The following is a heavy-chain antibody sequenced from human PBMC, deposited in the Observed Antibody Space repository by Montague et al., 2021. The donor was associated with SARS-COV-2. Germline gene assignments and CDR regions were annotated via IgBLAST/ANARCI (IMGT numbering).Heavy chain of an antibody. D-gene: IGHD1-26*01. CDR1: GGSVSSDNW. CDR3: ALPLGGARFDP. V-gene: IGHV4-4*02. Sequence: SETLSLTCTVSGGSVSSDNWWTWVRQHPGKGLEWIGEIYHSGTTNYNPSLQSRVTISVDKSRNNLSLNLRSVTAADTAMYYCALPLGGARFDPWGQGILVTVSS. CDR2: IYHSGTT. J-gene: IGHJ5*02.